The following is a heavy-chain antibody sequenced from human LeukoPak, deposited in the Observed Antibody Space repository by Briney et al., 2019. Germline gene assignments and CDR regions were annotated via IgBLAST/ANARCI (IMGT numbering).Heavy chain of an antibody. CDR3: ARAGDGDY. CDR2: ISSSSSTI. CDR1: GFTFSSYS. J-gene: IGHJ4*02. D-gene: IGHD1-1*01. Sequence: GGSLRLSCAASGFTFSSYSMNWVRQAPGKGLEWVSYISSSSSTIYYADSVKGRFTISRDNAKNSLCLQMNNLRAEDTAVYYCARAGDGDYWGQGTLVTVSS. V-gene: IGHV3-48*01.